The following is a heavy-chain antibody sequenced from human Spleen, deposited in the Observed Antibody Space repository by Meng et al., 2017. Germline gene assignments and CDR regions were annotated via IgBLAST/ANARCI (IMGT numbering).Heavy chain of an antibody. Sequence: GSLRLSCTVSGCSISSYYWTWIRQPPGKGLDWIAYINYSGSTNYNPSLKSRVTISIDTYKNQFSLKLTSVTAADTAVYYCARAYSSGYHFDYWGQGTLVTVSS. V-gene: IGHV4-59*01. CDR2: INYSGST. CDR3: ARAYSSGYHFDY. J-gene: IGHJ4*02. D-gene: IGHD6-19*01. CDR1: GCSISSYY.